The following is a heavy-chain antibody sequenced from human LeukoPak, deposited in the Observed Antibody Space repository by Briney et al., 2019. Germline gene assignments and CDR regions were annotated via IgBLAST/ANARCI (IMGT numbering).Heavy chain of an antibody. J-gene: IGHJ4*02. CDR2: IYKSGTT. CDR1: GESINPYY. CDR3: AREWELIDY. D-gene: IGHD1-26*01. V-gene: IGHV4-4*07. Sequence: PSETLSLTCTVSGESINPYYWNWIRQSAGKGLEWIGHIYKSGTTNFNPSLTSRVTMSLDTSRNQFSLKLRSVTAADTAVYYCAREWELIDYWGQGTLVTVSS.